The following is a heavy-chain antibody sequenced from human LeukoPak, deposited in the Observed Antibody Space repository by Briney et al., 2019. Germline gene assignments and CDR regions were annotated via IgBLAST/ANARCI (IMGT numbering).Heavy chain of an antibody. Sequence: PGGSLRLSCAASGFTFSSYGMHWVRQAPGKGLEWVAVISYDGSNKYYADSVKGRFTISRDNSKNTLYLQMNSLRAEDTAVYYCAKDTYSGYGYYYMDVWGKGTTVTVSS. CDR1: GFTFSSYG. V-gene: IGHV3-30*18. J-gene: IGHJ6*03. D-gene: IGHD5-12*01. CDR3: AKDTYSGYGYYYMDV. CDR2: ISYDGSNK.